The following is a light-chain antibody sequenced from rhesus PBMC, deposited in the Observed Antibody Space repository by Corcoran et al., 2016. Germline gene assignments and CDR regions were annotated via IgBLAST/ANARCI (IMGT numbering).Light chain of an antibody. V-gene: IGKV1-22*01. CDR2: TAS. CDR3: QQYSSSPYS. Sequence: DIQMTQSPSSLSASVGDTVTITCRASQSISSWFAWYQQTPGKAPKLLIYTASSLQSGVPSRLSGSGSGTDFTLTISSLQSEDFATYYCQQYSSSPYSFGQGTKVEIK. CDR1: QSISSW. J-gene: IGKJ2*01.